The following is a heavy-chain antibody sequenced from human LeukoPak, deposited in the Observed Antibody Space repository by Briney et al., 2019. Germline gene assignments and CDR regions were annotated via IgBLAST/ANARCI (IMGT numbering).Heavy chain of an antibody. CDR3: ARDLVLQSGNWFDP. CDR2: IYYSGST. Sequence: SETLSLTCTVSGGSISSYYWSWIRQPPGKGLEWIGYIYYSGSTNYNPSLKSRVTISVDTSKNQFSLKLSSVTAADTAVYYCARDLVLQSGNWFDPWGQGTLVTVSS. CDR1: GGSISSYY. V-gene: IGHV4-59*01. J-gene: IGHJ5*02.